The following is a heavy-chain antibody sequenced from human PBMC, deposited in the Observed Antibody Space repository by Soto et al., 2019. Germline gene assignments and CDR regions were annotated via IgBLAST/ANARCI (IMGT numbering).Heavy chain of an antibody. CDR3: ARRVKRHYYGMDV. J-gene: IGHJ6*02. V-gene: IGHV4-38-2*01. CDR1: GYSISSGYY. Sequence: SQTLSRTCAVAGYSISSGYYWGWIRQPPGKGLEWIGRIYHSGSIYYNPSLKSRVSISVGTSKNQFSLKLSSVTAADTAVYCCARRVKRHYYGMDVWGQGTTVNVSS. CDR2: IYHSGSI.